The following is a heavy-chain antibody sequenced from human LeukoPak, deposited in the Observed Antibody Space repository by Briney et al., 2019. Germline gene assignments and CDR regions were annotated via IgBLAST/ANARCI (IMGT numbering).Heavy chain of an antibody. J-gene: IGHJ4*02. V-gene: IGHV3-53*01. CDR2: LYSGGST. CDR1: GFTFSSYS. Sequence: PGGSLRLSCAASGFTFSSYSMNWVRQAPGRGLEWVSSLYSGGSTYYADSVKGRFTISRDNSKNTLYLQMNSLRAEDTAVYYCAREGRDTAGYFDYWGQGTLVTVSS. CDR3: AREGRDTAGYFDY. D-gene: IGHD5-18*01.